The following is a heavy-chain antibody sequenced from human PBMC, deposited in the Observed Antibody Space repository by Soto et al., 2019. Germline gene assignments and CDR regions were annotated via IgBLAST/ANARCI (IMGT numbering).Heavy chain of an antibody. V-gene: IGHV3-23*01. CDR1: GFTFSNYA. Sequence: EVQLLESGGGLVQPGGSLRLSCAASGFTFSNYAMNWVRQAPGKGLEWVSVISGSGGSTYYADSVKCRFTISRDNSKNALYLQMNSMRAEDTAVYYCAKRGSGSYYDYWGHGPLVTFS. D-gene: IGHD3-10*01. CDR3: AKRGSGSYYDY. J-gene: IGHJ4*01. CDR2: ISGSGGST.